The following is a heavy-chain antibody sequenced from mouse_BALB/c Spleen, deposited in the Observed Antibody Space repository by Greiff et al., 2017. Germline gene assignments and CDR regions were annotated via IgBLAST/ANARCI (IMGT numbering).Heavy chain of an antibody. Sequence: EVQLQESGAELVKPGASVKLSCTASGFNIKDTYMHWVKQRPEQGLEWIGRIDPANGNTKYDPKFQGKATITADTSSNTAYLQLSSLTSEDTAVYYCARGWLLRGYYAMDYWGQGTSVTVSS. CDR3: ARGWLLRGYYAMDY. V-gene: IGHV14-3*02. CDR2: IDPANGNT. J-gene: IGHJ4*01. CDR1: GFNIKDTY. D-gene: IGHD2-3*01.